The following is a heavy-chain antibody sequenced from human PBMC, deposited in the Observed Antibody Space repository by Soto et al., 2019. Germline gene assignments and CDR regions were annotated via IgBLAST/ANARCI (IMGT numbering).Heavy chain of an antibody. CDR1: GFTFSSYG. Sequence: QVQLVESGGGVVQPGRSLRLSCAASGFTFSSYGMHWVRQAPGKGLEWVAVISYDGSNKYYADSVKGRFTISRDNSKNTLYLQMNSLRAEDTAVYYCAKDHGSSSAPVNFDYWGQGTLVTVCS. V-gene: IGHV3-30*18. D-gene: IGHD6-6*01. CDR2: ISYDGSNK. J-gene: IGHJ4*02. CDR3: AKDHGSSSAPVNFDY.